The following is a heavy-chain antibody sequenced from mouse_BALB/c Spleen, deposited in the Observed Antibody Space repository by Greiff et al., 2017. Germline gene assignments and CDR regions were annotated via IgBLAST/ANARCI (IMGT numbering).Heavy chain of an antibody. CDR2: ISSGSSTI. J-gene: IGHJ4*01. Sequence: EVHLVESGGGLVQPGGSRKLSCAASGFTFSSFGMHWVRQAPEKGLEWVAYISSGSSTIYYADTVKGRFTISRDNPKNTLFLQMTSLRSEDTAMYYCARREVPGAMDYWGQGTSVTVSS. D-gene: IGHD2-14*01. V-gene: IGHV5-17*02. CDR1: GFTFSSFG. CDR3: ARREVPGAMDY.